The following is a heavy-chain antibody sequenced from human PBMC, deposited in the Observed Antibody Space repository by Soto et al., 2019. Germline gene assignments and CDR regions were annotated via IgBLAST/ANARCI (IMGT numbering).Heavy chain of an antibody. CDR1: SGSISYYY. D-gene: IGHD3-10*01. J-gene: IGHJ4*02. CDR3: ARGVGSGNNYFDY. V-gene: IGHV4-59*01. CDR2: IYYSGST. Sequence: SETPSLTCTVSSGSISYYYGSWIRQPPGKGLEWIGYIYYSGSTNYNPSLKSRVTISVDTSKNQFSLKLSSVTAADTAVYYCARGVGSGNNYFDYWGQGTLVTVSS.